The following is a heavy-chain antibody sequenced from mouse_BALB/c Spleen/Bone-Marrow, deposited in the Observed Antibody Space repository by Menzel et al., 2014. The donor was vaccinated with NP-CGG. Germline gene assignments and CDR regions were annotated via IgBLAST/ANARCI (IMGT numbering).Heavy chain of an antibody. CDR2: IYPGDGDT. D-gene: IGHD1-1*01. Sequence: QVQLQQSGAELVRPGSSVKISCKASGYTFSNYWMNWMKQRPGQGLEWIGQIYPGDGDTNYIGKFTGKATLTADKSSSTAYMQLSSLTSEDYAVYFCASRGDYSYAMDYWGQGTSVTVSS. J-gene: IGHJ4*01. CDR3: ASRGDYSYAMDY. V-gene: IGHV1-80*01. CDR1: GYTFSNYW.